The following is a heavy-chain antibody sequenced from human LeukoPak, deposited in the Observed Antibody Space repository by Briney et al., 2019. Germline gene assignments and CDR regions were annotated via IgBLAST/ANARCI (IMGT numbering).Heavy chain of an antibody. V-gene: IGHV3-9*01. Sequence: QPGRSLRLSCAASGFTFDDYAMHWVRQAPGKGLEWVSGISWNSGSIGYADSAKGRFTVSRDNAKNSLYLQMNSLRAEDTALYYCAKFGGNSDIDYWGQGTLVTVSS. CDR1: GFTFDDYA. J-gene: IGHJ4*02. CDR3: AKFGGNSDIDY. CDR2: ISWNSGSI. D-gene: IGHD4-23*01.